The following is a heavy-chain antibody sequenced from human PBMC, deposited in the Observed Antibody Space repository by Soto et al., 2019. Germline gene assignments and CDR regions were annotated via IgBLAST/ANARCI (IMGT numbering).Heavy chain of an antibody. J-gene: IGHJ6*02. CDR1: GGSISSGGYY. Sequence: SETLSLTCTVSGGSISSGGYYWSWIRQHPGKGLEWIGYIYYSGSTYYNPSLKSRVTISVDTSKNQFSLKLSSVAAADTAVYYCRAVVAATPRGRAYYYGMDVWGQGTTVTVSS. CDR2: IYYSGST. CDR3: RAVVAATPRGRAYYYGMDV. V-gene: IGHV4-31*03. D-gene: IGHD2-15*01.